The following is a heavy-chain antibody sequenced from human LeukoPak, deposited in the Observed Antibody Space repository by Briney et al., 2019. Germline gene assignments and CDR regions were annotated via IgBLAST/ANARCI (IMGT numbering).Heavy chain of an antibody. D-gene: IGHD3-22*01. J-gene: IGHJ3*02. V-gene: IGHV3-53*01. Sequence: AGGSLRLSCAASGVTVSSHYMSWVRQAPGKGLEWVSVIYSDGSTNYADSVKGRFTISRDTSKNTVYLQMNNLRADDTALYYCAKGGSITVMVVTPDAFDIWGQGTMVTVSS. CDR1: GVTVSSHY. CDR2: IYSDGST. CDR3: AKGGSITVMVVTPDAFDI.